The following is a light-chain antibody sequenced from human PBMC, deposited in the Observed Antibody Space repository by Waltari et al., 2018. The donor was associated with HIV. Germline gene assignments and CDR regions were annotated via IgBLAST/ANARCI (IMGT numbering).Light chain of an antibody. J-gene: IGLJ2*01. V-gene: IGLV3-21*04. Sequence: SSVLTQPPSVSVAPGKTAMITCGGNNIERKSVHWYQQKAGQAPVLLIYYDSDRPSGIPERFSGSNSGNTATLTISRVGDGDEADYYCQVWDSSSAHVLFGGGTKLTVL. CDR1: NIERKS. CDR2: YDS. CDR3: QVWDSSSAHVL.